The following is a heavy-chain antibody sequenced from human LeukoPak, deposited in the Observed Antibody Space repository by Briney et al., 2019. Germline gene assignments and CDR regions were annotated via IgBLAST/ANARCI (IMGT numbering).Heavy chain of an antibody. CDR1: GLIFSTYG. CDR2: IQNDGNDK. V-gene: IGHV3-30*19. CDR3: ARAVTWIDP. J-gene: IGHJ5*02. Sequence: GGSLRLSCAASGLIFSTYGMHWVRQAPGKGLEWVAFIQNDGNDKYYADSVKGRFTVSRDNSKNTLDLQMNGLRAEDTAVYYCARAVTWIDPWGQGTLVTVSS.